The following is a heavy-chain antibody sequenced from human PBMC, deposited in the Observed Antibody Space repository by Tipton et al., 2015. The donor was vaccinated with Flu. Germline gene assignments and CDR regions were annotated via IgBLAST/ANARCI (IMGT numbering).Heavy chain of an antibody. CDR1: GFTFSNYW. CDR3: ARERYGDYFDY. Sequence: SLRLSCAASGFTFSNYWMSWVRQAPGEGLEWVANIKQDGSQKYYVDSVKGRFTISRDNAKNSLYLQMNSLRADDTAVYYCARERYGDYFDYWGQGTLVTVSS. J-gene: IGHJ4*02. V-gene: IGHV3-7*01. D-gene: IGHD1-14*01. CDR2: IKQDGSQK.